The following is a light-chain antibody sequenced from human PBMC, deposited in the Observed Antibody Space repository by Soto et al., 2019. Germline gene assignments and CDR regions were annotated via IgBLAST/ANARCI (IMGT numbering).Light chain of an antibody. CDR2: GAS. CDR1: QSVSSY. V-gene: IGKV3-20*01. J-gene: IGKJ1*01. Sequence: EIVLTQSPGTLSLSPGERATLSCRASQSVSSYLAWYQQKPGQAPRLLIYGASSRATGIPDRFSGSGSGTDFSLTISRLEPEDLAVYYCQQYVSSSRTFGQGTKVEIK. CDR3: QQYVSSSRT.